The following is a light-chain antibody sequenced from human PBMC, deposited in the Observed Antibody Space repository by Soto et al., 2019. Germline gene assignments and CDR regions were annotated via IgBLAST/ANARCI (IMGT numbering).Light chain of an antibody. CDR3: QQTYSSPQWT. Sequence: EIKLTQTPFSLSAYIGDRVTSTSRASQSISIYLNWYQQKPGKPPKLLIYAAVSLQSGIPSRFSAYGPGTDFTLTISSLQPEDFATYYCQQTYSSPQWTFGQGTKVDIK. CDR1: QSISIY. V-gene: IGKV1-39*01. J-gene: IGKJ1*01. CDR2: AAV.